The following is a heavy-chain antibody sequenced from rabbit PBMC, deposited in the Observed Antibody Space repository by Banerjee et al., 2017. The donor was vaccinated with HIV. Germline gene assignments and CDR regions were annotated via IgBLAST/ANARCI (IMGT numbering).Heavy chain of an antibody. J-gene: IGHJ6*01. CDR3: ARASINDYYGMDL. CDR2: IYLAQDSP. CDR1: GFSFSNKYV. V-gene: IGHV1S47*01. Sequence: QEQLVESGGGLVQPEGSLTLTCTASGFSFSNKYVMCWVRQAPGKGLEWIGIIYLAQDSPDYANWVNGRFTISSDNAQNTVELQMNSLTTADTATYFCARASINDYYGMDLWGPGTLVTVS. D-gene: IGHD1-1*01.